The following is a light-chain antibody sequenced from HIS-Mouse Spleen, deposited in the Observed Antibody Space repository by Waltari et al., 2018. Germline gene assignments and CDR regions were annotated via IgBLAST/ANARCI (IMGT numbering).Light chain of an antibody. J-gene: IGLJ2*01. CDR2: EDS. CDR3: YSTDSSGNHRV. Sequence: SYELTQPPSVSGPPGQTARITCSGDALPKKYAYWYQQKSGQAPVLVIYEDSKRLSGIPGGCSGSSSGTMATLTISGAQVEDEADYYCYSTDSSGNHRVFGGGTKLTVL. V-gene: IGLV3-10*01. CDR1: ALPKKY.